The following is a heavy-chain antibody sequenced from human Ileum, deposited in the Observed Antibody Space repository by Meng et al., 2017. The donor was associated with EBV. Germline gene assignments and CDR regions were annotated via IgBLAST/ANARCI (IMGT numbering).Heavy chain of an antibody. Sequence: QVHMVGSEAGVKHPGASWKVSLKAFGYTFTDFGITWVRQDPGQGLEWMGWISSYSGNTKYAQKFQGRVTMTTDTFTTTTYMELRSLRSDDMAVYYCVRDLVSGNLNWFDPWGQGTLVTVSS. V-gene: IGHV1-18*03. CDR3: VRDLVSGNLNWFDP. J-gene: IGHJ5*02. CDR2: ISSYSGNT. D-gene: IGHD2-21*02. CDR1: GYTFTDFG.